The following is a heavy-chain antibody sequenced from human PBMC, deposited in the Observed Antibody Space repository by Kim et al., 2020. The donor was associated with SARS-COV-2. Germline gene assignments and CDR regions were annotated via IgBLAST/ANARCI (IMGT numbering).Heavy chain of an antibody. CDR3: AAVRDCSGGSCYYDGLSWF. Sequence: SVKVSCKASGFTFIGSAMQWVRQARGQRLEWIGWIVVGSGNTNYAQKFQERVTITRDMSTRTVYMELSSLRSEDTAVYYCAAVRDCSGGSCYYDGLSWF. J-gene: IGHJ5*01. V-gene: IGHV1-58*02. CDR2: IVVGSGNT. D-gene: IGHD2-15*01. CDR1: GFTFIGSA.